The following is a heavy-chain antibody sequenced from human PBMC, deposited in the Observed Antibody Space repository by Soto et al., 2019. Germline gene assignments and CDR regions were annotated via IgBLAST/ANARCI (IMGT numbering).Heavy chain of an antibody. D-gene: IGHD5-12*01. Sequence: QVQLVESGGGLVKPGGSLRLSCAASGFTFSDYYMSWIRQAPGKGLEWVSYISSSGSIISYADSVKGRFTISRDNAKNLLSLQLNSLRAEDTAVYYCASALYIGSDFGPSSSYWGQGTLVTVSS. CDR2: ISSSGSII. V-gene: IGHV3-11*01. J-gene: IGHJ4*02. CDR1: GFTFSDYY. CDR3: ASALYIGSDFGPSSSY.